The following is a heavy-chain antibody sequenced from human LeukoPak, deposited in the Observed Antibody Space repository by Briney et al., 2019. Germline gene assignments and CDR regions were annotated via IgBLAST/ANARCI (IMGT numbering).Heavy chain of an antibody. V-gene: IGHV1-69*06. D-gene: IGHD4-17*01. CDR3: AREGDYGDYGGYY. CDR2: IIPIIGTA. J-gene: IGHJ4*02. CDR1: GGTFSSYA. Sequence: SVKVSCKASGGTFSSYAISWVRQAPGQGLEWMGGIIPIIGTANYAQKFQGRVTITADKSTSTAYMELSSLRSEDTAVYYCAREGDYGDYGGYYWGQGTLVTVSS.